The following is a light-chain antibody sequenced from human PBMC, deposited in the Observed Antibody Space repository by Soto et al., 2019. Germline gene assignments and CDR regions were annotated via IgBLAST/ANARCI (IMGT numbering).Light chain of an antibody. CDR1: QSISSY. CDR2: AAS. J-gene: IGKJ1*01. CDR3: QQSYSTHPWT. V-gene: IGKV1-39*01. Sequence: DIQMTQSPSSLSASVGDRVTVTSRASQSISSYLNWYQQKPGKAPKLLIYAASSLQSGVPSRFSGSGSGTDFTLTISSLQPEDFATYYCQQSYSTHPWTFGQGTKVEIK.